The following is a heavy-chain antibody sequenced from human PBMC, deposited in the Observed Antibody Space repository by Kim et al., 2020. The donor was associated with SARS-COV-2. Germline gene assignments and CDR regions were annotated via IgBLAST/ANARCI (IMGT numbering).Heavy chain of an antibody. Sequence: YAAPVKGRFTISRDDSKNTLYLQMNSLKTEDTAVYYCTTAIEVTIFGSDPWGQGTLVTVSS. D-gene: IGHD3-3*01. V-gene: IGHV3-15*01. J-gene: IGHJ5*02. CDR3: TTAIEVTIFGSDP.